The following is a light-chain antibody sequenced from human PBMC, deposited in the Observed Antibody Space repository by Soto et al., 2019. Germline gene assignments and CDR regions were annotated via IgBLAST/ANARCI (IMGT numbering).Light chain of an antibody. CDR1: QTVGSY. CDR3: HQRKSWPRT. Sequence: EIVLTQSPATLSLSPGERATLSCRASQTVGSYLAWYQQQPGQAPRLLIYDASNRATGIPARFSGGGSGTDFTLTISSLEPEDFAVYYCHQRKSWPRTFGQGTKVDIK. J-gene: IGKJ1*01. V-gene: IGKV3-11*01. CDR2: DAS.